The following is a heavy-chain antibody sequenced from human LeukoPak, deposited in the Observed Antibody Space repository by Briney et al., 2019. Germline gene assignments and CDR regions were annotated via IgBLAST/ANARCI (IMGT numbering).Heavy chain of an antibody. CDR3: ARQRETHSSGWHPATFDI. V-gene: IGHV4-39*01. J-gene: IGHJ3*02. CDR1: GASISSGRFY. CDR2: IYYRGNI. D-gene: IGHD6-19*01. Sequence: SETLSLTCTVSGASISSGRFYWGWIRQPPGKGLEWIGRIYYRGNIYYNPSLKSRVTISVDTSKNQFSLKLSSVTAADKAVYYCARQRETHSSGWHPATFDIWGQGTMVTASS.